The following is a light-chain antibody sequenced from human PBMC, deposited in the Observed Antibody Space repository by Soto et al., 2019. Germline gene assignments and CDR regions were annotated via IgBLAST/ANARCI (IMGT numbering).Light chain of an antibody. Sequence: IVMTQSPDSLAVSLGERATINCKSSLNILYSSNNKNYLAWYQQKSGQPPKLLIDWASTRESGVPDRFSGSGSGTDFALTISSLQAEDVAVYYCQQHYSAPPTFGGGTKVEIK. CDR3: QQHYSAPPT. CDR2: WAS. V-gene: IGKV4-1*01. J-gene: IGKJ4*01. CDR1: LNILYSSNNKNY.